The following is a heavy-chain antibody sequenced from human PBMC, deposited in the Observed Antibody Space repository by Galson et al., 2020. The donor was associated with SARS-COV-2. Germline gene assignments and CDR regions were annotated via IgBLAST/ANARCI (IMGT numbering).Heavy chain of an antibody. CDR3: ARGQQLVKGASFDY. CDR2: ISSSSSYI. Sequence: GGSLRLSCAASGFTFSSYSMNWVRQAPGQGLEWDSSISSSSSYIHYADSVKGRFTISRDNDKNSLYLQMNSLRAEDTAVYYCARGQQLVKGASFDYWGQGTLVTVSS. D-gene: IGHD6-13*01. CDR1: GFTFSSYS. J-gene: IGHJ4*02. V-gene: IGHV3-21*01.